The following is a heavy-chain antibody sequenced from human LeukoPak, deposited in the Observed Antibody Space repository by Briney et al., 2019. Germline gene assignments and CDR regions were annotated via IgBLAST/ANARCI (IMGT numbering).Heavy chain of an antibody. D-gene: IGHD6-13*01. V-gene: IGHV1-18*01. Sequence: GASVKVSCKASGYTFTSYGISWVRQAPGQGLEWMGWISAYNGNTNYAQKPQGRVTMTTDTSTSTAYMELRSLRSDDTAVYYCARRGGSIAAAGTYNWFDPWGQGTLVTVSS. CDR1: GYTFTSYG. CDR2: ISAYNGNT. CDR3: ARRGGSIAAAGTYNWFDP. J-gene: IGHJ5*02.